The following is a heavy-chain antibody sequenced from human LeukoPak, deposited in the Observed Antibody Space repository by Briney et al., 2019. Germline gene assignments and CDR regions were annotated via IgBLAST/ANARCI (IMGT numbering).Heavy chain of an antibody. J-gene: IGHJ5*02. CDR3: ARGRGYSYGQDWFDP. CDR2: IYHSGSN. Sequence: SETLSLTCAVPGGSISSGGYSWSWIRQPPGKGLEWIGYIYHSGSNYYNPSLKSRVTISVDRSKNQFSLKLSSVTAEDTAVYYCARGRGYSYGQDWFDPWGQGALVTVSS. CDR1: GGSISSGGYS. D-gene: IGHD5-18*01. V-gene: IGHV4-30-2*01.